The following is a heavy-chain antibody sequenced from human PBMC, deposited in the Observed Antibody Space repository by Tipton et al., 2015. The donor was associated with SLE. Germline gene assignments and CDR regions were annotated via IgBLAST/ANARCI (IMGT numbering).Heavy chain of an antibody. J-gene: IGHJ5*02. CDR1: GYSFNTYW. V-gene: IGHV5-51*03. Sequence: QLVQSGAEVKKPGGSLKIPCKGSGYSFNTYWIGWVRQMPGKGLEWIGIIYPDDSDTRYSPSFEGQVTMSADKSIRTAYLQWSSLKASDTGMYYCARYMGDTLVKSWFDPWGQGTLVTVSS. CDR2: IYPDDSDT. CDR3: ARYMGDTLVKSWFDP. D-gene: IGHD3-22*01.